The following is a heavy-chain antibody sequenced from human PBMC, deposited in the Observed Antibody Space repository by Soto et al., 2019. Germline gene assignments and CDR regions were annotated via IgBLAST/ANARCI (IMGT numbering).Heavy chain of an antibody. CDR2: IIPIFGTA. D-gene: IGHD3-22*01. CDR3: AREGGGYYYDSSGYYGY. V-gene: IGHV1-69*06. CDR1: GGTFSSYA. Sequence: SVKVSCNASGGTFSSYAISWVRQAPGQGLEWMGGIIPIFGTANYAQKFQGRVTITADKSTSTAYMELSSLRSEDTAVYYCAREGGGYYYDSSGYYGYWGQGTLVTVSS. J-gene: IGHJ4*02.